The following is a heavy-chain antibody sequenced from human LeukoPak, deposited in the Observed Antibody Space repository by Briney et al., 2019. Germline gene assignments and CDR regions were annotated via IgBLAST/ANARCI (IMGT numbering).Heavy chain of an antibody. Sequence: SETLSLTCTVSGGSVSSGSYYWSWIRQPPGKGLEWIGYIYHSGSTYYNPSLKSRVTISVDRSKNQFSLKLSSVTAADTAVYYCARAKWGSYYVDYWGQGTLVTVSS. J-gene: IGHJ4*02. D-gene: IGHD3-16*01. CDR3: ARAKWGSYYVDY. CDR1: GGSVSSGSYY. V-gene: IGHV4-30-2*01. CDR2: IYHSGST.